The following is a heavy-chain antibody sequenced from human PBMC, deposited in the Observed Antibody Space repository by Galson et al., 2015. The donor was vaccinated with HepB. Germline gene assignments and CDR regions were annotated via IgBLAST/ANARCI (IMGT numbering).Heavy chain of an antibody. Sequence: LSLTCTVSGGSISSSSYYWGWIRQPPGKGLEWIGSIYYSGSTYYNPSLKSRITISIDTSKRQLSLTVRSVTAADTAVYSCASHPDYGDYWGQGSLVTVSS. CDR2: IYYSGST. J-gene: IGHJ4*01. CDR3: ASHPDYGDY. CDR1: GGSISSSSYY. V-gene: IGHV4-39*07.